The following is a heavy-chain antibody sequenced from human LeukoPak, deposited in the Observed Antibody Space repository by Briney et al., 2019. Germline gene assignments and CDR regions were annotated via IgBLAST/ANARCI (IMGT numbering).Heavy chain of an antibody. CDR2: INSDGSST. CDR1: GFTFSSYS. D-gene: IGHD2-21*02. J-gene: IGHJ2*01. V-gene: IGHV3-74*01. Sequence: PGGSLRLSCAASGFTFSSYSMNWVRQAPGKGLVWVSRINSDGSSTSYADSVKGRFTISRDNAKNTLYLQMNSLRAEDTAVYYCAREALPYCGGDCYDPEWYFDLWGRGTLVTVSS. CDR3: AREALPYCGGDCYDPEWYFDL.